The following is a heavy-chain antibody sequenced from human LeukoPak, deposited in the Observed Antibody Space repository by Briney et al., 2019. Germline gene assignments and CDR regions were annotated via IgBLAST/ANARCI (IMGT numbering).Heavy chain of an antibody. D-gene: IGHD3-10*01. CDR1: GGSFSGYY. CDR2: INHSGST. J-gene: IGHJ6*03. V-gene: IGHV4-34*01. Sequence: SETLSLTCAVYGGSFSGYYWSWVRQPPGKGLEWIGEINHSGSTNYNPSLKSRVTISVDTSKDQFSLKLSSVTAADTAVYYCARGGYGSGWDYMDVWGKGTTVTVSS. CDR3: ARGGYGSGWDYMDV.